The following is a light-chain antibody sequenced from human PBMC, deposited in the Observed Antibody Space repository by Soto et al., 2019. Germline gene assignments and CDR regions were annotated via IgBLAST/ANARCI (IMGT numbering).Light chain of an antibody. CDR2: AAS. Sequence: DIQMTQSPSSLSASVGDRVTITCRASQSISSYLNWYQQKPGEAPKLLIYAASSSQSGVPSRFSGSGSGTDFTLTISSLQPEDFATYYCQQSHSYPHSFGQGTKVDI. CDR3: QQSHSYPHS. CDR1: QSISSY. V-gene: IGKV1-39*01. J-gene: IGKJ2*01.